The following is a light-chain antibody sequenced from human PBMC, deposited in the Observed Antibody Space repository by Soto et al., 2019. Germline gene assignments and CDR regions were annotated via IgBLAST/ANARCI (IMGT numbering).Light chain of an antibody. CDR3: AAWDDSLSGVV. CDR1: ISNLGSNF. Sequence: QSVLTQPPSASGTPGQRVTISCSGSISNLGSNFVFWYQQLPGAAPKLLISRNDQRPSGVPDRFSGSKFGTSASLAISGLRSEDEADYHCAAWDDSLSGVVFGGGTKVTVL. V-gene: IGLV1-47*01. J-gene: IGLJ3*02. CDR2: RND.